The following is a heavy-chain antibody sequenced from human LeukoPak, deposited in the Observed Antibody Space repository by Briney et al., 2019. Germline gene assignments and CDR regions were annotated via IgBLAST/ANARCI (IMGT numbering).Heavy chain of an antibody. J-gene: IGHJ4*02. CDR1: GGSFTAFY. CDR2: VNHSGTT. V-gene: IGHV4-34*01. D-gene: IGHD2-2*01. Sequence: PSETLSLTCTVYGGSFTAFYWSWIRQPPGKGLEWIGEVNHSGTTNYNPSLKSRVTLSVDTSKNQFSLKLSSVTAADTAVYYCARGGTSGYSSTRHFWGGNYYFDYWGQGSLVTVSS. CDR3: ARGGTSGYSSTRHFWGGNYYFDY.